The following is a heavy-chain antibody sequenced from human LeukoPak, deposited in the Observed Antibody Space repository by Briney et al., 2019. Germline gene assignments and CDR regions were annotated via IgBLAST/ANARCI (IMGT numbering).Heavy chain of an antibody. Sequence: SETLSLTCAVYGGSFSGYYWSWIRQPPGKGPEWIGEINHSGSTNYNPSLKSRVTISVDTSKNQFSLKLSSVTAADTAVYYCASRHTGYSSGWPLRPFDYWGQGTLVTVSS. V-gene: IGHV4-34*01. D-gene: IGHD6-19*01. CDR3: ASRHTGYSSGWPLRPFDY. CDR1: GGSFSGYY. CDR2: INHSGST. J-gene: IGHJ4*02.